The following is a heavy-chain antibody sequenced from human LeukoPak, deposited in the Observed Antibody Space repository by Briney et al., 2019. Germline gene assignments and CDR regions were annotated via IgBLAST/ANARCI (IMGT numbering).Heavy chain of an antibody. CDR1: GVSISTSTNY. CDR2: MFYRGST. J-gene: IGHJ4*02. Sequence: PETLSLTCSVSGVSISTSTNYWAWIRQPPGKGLEWIGSMFYRGSTYYNPSLRSRVTISVDTSKNQFSLKLSSVTASDTAIFYCARQGGWGGAASLIEFWGQGTLVTVSS. D-gene: IGHD1-26*01. V-gene: IGHV4-39*01. CDR3: ARQGGWGGAASLIEF.